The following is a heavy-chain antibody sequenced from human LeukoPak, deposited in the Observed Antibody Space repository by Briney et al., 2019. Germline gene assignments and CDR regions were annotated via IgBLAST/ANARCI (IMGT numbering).Heavy chain of an antibody. V-gene: IGHV3-48*04. CDR1: GFIFSSCS. J-gene: IGHJ4*02. CDR3: ARVGGLGFGTFGVGDY. Sequence: GGSLRLSCAVSGFIFSSCSMNWVRQAPGKGLEWIAYISTYGDTIYYADAVRGRFTISRDNTKNSLYLHMSSLRADDTAVYYCARVGGLGFGTFGVGDYWGQGTLVAVSS. CDR2: ISTYGDTI. D-gene: IGHD3-3*02.